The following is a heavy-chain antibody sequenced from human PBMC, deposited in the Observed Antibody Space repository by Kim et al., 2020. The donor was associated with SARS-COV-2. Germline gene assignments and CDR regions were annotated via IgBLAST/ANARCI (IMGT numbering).Heavy chain of an antibody. J-gene: IGHJ6*02. CDR1: RFTFSSYA. D-gene: IGHD3-9*01. CDR3: ARDRPALTDYYSRYYYYGMDV. CDR2: ISYDGSNK. Sequence: GGSLRLSCAASRFTFSSYAMHWVRQAPGKGLEWVAVISYDGSNKYYADSVKGRFTISRDNSKNTLYLQMNSLRAEDTAVYYCARDRPALTDYYSRYYYYGMDVWGQGTTVTVSS. V-gene: IGHV3-30*04.